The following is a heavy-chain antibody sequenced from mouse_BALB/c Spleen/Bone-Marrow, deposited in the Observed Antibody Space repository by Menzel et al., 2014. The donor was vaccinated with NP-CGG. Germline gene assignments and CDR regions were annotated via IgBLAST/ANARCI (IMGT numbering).Heavy chain of an antibody. CDR3: ARDRYDEYFDV. V-gene: IGHV5-17*02. D-gene: IGHD2-14*01. CDR1: GFTFSSFG. CDR2: ISSGSSTI. J-gene: IGHJ1*01. Sequence: EVNVVESGGGLVQPGGSRKLSCAASGFTFSSFGMHWVRQAPEKGLEWVAYISSGSSTIYYADTAKGRFTISRDNPKNTLFLQMTSLRSEDTAMYYCARDRYDEYFDVWGAGTTVTVSS.